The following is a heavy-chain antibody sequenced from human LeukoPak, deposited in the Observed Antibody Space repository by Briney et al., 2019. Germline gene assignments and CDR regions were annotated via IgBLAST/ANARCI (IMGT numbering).Heavy chain of an antibody. Sequence: GGSLRLSCAGSGFAFSTYGMNWVRQTPGKGLEWVSSISSSSSYIYYADSVKGRFTISRDNAKNSLYLQMNSLGAEDTAVYYCARDTLRYCTNGVCPPPHFDYWGQGTLVTVSS. V-gene: IGHV3-21*01. CDR2: ISSSSSYI. J-gene: IGHJ4*02. D-gene: IGHD2-8*01. CDR1: GFAFSTYG. CDR3: ARDTLRYCTNGVCPPPHFDY.